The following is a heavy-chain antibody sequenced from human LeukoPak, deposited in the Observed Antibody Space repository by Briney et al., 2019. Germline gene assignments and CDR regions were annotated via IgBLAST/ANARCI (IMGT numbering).Heavy chain of an antibody. J-gene: IGHJ4*02. CDR1: GFTFSSYW. CDR3: ARERYDILTGYSNFDY. V-gene: IGHV3-74*01. Sequence: GGSLRLSCAVSGFTFSSYWMHWVRQAPGKGLVWVSRINSDGSSTSYADSVKGRFTISRDNAKNTLYLQMNSLRAEDTAVYYCARERYDILTGYSNFDYWGQGTLVTVSS. CDR2: INSDGSST. D-gene: IGHD3-9*01.